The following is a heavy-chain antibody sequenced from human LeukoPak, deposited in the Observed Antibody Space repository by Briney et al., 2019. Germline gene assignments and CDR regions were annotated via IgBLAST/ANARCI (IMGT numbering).Heavy chain of an antibody. J-gene: IGHJ5*02. CDR3: ARDPAYSSSGWRHGWFDP. CDR1: GYTFTSYG. Sequence: ASVKVSCKASGYTFTSYGISWVRQAPGQGLEWMGWISAYNGNTNYAQKLQGRVTMTTDTSTSTAYMELRSLRSDDTAVYYCARDPAYSSSGWRHGWFDPWGQGTLVTVSS. CDR2: ISAYNGNT. D-gene: IGHD6-19*01. V-gene: IGHV1-18*01.